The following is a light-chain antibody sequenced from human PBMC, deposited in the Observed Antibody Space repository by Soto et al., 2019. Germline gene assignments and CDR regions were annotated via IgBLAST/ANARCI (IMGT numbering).Light chain of an antibody. Sequence: EIVLTQSPATLSLSPGERATLSCRASQSVRSYLAWYQQKPGQAPRLLIYDASNRATGIPARFSGSGSGTDFTLTISSLEPEDFAVYYCQQRSNWRTFGGGTKVEI. CDR1: QSVRSY. CDR2: DAS. V-gene: IGKV3-11*01. J-gene: IGKJ4*01. CDR3: QQRSNWRT.